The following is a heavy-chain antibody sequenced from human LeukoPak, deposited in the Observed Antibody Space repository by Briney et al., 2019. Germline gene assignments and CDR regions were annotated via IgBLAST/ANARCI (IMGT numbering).Heavy chain of an antibody. CDR1: GFTFSRFW. CDR3: AKDIVGGGDDY. Sequence: PGGSLRLSCAASGFTFSRFWMSWVRQAPGKGLEWVANIKKDGSEKKYIDSVKGRFTISRDNAKNSVYLQMNSLRAEDTAVYYCAKDIVGGGDDYWGQGTLVTVSS. D-gene: IGHD2-21*02. CDR2: IKKDGSEK. V-gene: IGHV3-7*01. J-gene: IGHJ4*02.